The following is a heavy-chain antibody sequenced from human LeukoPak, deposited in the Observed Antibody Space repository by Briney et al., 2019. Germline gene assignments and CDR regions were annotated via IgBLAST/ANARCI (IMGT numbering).Heavy chain of an antibody. CDR2: ISASGGRT. J-gene: IGHJ4*02. CDR1: GFTFSSYA. CDR3: AKFIHDSSGSDY. D-gene: IGHD3-22*01. V-gene: IGHV3-23*01. Sequence: GGSLRLSCAASGFTFSSYAMSWVRQAPGKGLEWVSVISASGGRTSYADSVKGRFTVSRDNSKNTLYLQMNSLRAEDTAVYYCAKFIHDSSGSDYWGQGTLVTVSS.